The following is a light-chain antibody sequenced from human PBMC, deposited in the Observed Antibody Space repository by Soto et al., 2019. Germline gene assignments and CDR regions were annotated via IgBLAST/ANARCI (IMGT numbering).Light chain of an antibody. CDR2: EVS. Sequence: VLTQPASVSGSPGQSITISCTGTSSDVGGYNYVSWHQQHPGKAPKLMIYEVSHRPSGISNRFSGSKSGNTASLTISGLQAEDEADYYCSSKTSSNTPLYVFGTGTKLTVL. CDR3: SSKTSSNTPLYV. V-gene: IGLV2-14*01. CDR1: SSDVGGYNY. J-gene: IGLJ1*01.